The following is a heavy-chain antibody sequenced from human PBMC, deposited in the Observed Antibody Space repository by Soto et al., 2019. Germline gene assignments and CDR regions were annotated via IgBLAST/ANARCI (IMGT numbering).Heavy chain of an antibody. CDR1: GFSLSTIGFR. CDR2: IFWDDDK. J-gene: IGHJ4*02. Sequence: PTLVNPTDTLTLTCRFSGFSLSTIGFRFGPIPQPPEKALEWLALIFWDDDKRYSPSLKSRLTITKDTSKNQVVLTLTNVDPVDPATYYCARILTDTGGHFDYWGQGTLPTESS. D-gene: IGHD1-1*01. CDR3: ARILTDTGGHFDY. V-gene: IGHV2-5*02.